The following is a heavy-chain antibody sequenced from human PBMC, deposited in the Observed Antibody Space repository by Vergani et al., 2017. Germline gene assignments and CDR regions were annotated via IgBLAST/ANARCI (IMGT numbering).Heavy chain of an antibody. J-gene: IGHJ5*02. V-gene: IGHV4-59*11. CDR1: FDSIRNLS. Sequence: QVQLQESGPGLVKSSETLSLTCSVSFDSIRNLSCNWIRQPPGNGLEWIGSIHYSENTNYNPPLKTRVPISVDTSKNQFSLTLTSVTAADTAVYYCASDTHSGQRADRWGQGILVTVTS. D-gene: IGHD6-19*01. CDR3: ASDTHSGQRADR. CDR2: IHYSENT.